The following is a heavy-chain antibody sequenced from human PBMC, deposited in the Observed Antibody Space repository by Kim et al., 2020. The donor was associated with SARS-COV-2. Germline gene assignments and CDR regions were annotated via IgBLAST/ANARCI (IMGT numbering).Heavy chain of an antibody. J-gene: IGHJ5*02. D-gene: IGHD6-13*01. V-gene: IGHV6-1*01. CDR2: TYYRSKWYN. Sequence: SQTLSLTCAISGDSVSSNSAAWNWIRQSPSRGLEWLGRTYYRSKWYNDYAVSVKSRLTINPDTSKNQFSLQLNSVTPEDTAVYYCARTREYSSSWSMYNWFDPWGQGTLVTVSS. CDR1: GDSVSSNSAA. CDR3: ARTREYSSSWSMYNWFDP.